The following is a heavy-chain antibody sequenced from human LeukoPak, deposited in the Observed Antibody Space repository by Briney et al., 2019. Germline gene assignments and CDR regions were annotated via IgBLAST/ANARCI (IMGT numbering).Heavy chain of an antibody. CDR1: GFTFSGYA. CDR2: ISGSGGST. J-gene: IGHJ4*02. CDR3: AKGEGGYGDCFDY. Sequence: GGSLRLSCAASGFTFSGYAMSWVRQAPGKGLEWVSAISGSGGSTYYADSVKGRFTISRDNSKNTLYLQMNSLRAEDTAVYYCAKGEGGYGDCFDYWGQGTLVTVSS. V-gene: IGHV3-23*01. D-gene: IGHD4-17*01.